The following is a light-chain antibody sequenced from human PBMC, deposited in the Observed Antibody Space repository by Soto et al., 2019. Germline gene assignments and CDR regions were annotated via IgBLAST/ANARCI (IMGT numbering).Light chain of an antibody. V-gene: IGLV2-11*01. CDR2: DVS. Sequence: QSALTQPRSVSGSPGQSVTISCTGTSSDVGGYNYVSWYQQHPGKAPKLMIYDVSKRPSGVPDRFSGSKSGNTASLTISGLQAEDEADYSCCSYAGSYTCASYVFGTGTKLTVL. CDR3: CSYAGSYTCASYV. J-gene: IGLJ1*01. CDR1: SSDVGGYNY.